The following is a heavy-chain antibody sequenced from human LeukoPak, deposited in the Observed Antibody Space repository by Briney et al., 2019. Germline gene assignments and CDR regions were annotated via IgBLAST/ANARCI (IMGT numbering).Heavy chain of an antibody. V-gene: IGHV4-39*01. CDR1: SGSISSSSYY. CDR2: IYYSGST. CDR3: ARASVVVVAAVVFWFDP. Sequence: SETLSLTCTVSSGSISSSSYYWGWIRQPPGKGLEWIGSIYYSGSTYYNPSLKSRVTISVDTSKNQFSLKLSSVTAADTAVYYCARASVVVVAAVVFWFDPWGQGTLVTVSS. J-gene: IGHJ5*02. D-gene: IGHD2-15*01.